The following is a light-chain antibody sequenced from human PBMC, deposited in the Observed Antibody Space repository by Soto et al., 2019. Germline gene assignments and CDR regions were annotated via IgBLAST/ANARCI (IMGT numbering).Light chain of an antibody. CDR2: GAS. CDR3: QQYNYWPPVT. V-gene: IGKV3-15*01. Sequence: EIVLTQSPATLSVAPGERATISCRASQSVYNNLAGYQQKPGKAPRLLIYGASTMATGIPARFSGSGSGTEFTLTISSLQSEDCAVDYYQQYNYWPPVTFGRGTKVYI. CDR1: QSVYNN. J-gene: IGKJ3*01.